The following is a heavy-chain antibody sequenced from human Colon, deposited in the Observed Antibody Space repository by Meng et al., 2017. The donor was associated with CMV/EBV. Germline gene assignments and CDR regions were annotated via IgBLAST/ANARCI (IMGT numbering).Heavy chain of an antibody. CDR1: GFTFSSYE. J-gene: IGHJ3*01. CDR3: ARKGWDYREAFDV. D-gene: IGHD1-26*01. CDR2: ISTTGLNI. Sequence: GESLSLSCAASGFTFSSYEMHWVRQAPGKGLEWVSYISTTGLNIYYADSVKGRFTIARDNGKNSLYLQMSSLRAEDTALYYCARKGWDYREAFDVWGQGTMVTVSS. V-gene: IGHV3-48*03.